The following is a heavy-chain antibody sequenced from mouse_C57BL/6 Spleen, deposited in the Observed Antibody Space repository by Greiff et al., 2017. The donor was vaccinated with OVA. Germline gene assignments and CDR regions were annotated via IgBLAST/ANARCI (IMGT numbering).Heavy chain of an antibody. D-gene: IGHD1-1*01. V-gene: IGHV1-15*01. Sequence: VKLVESGAELVRPGASVTLSCKASGYTFTDYEMHWVKQTPVHGLEWIGAIDPETGGTAYNQKFKGKAILTADKSSSTAYMELRSLTSEDSAVYYCTRGYGTQYYFDYWGQGTTLTVAS. CDR1: GYTFTDYE. J-gene: IGHJ2*01. CDR2: IDPETGGT. CDR3: TRGYGTQYYFDY.